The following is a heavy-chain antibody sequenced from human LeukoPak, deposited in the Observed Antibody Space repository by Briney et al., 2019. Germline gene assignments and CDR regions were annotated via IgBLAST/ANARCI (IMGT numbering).Heavy chain of an antibody. D-gene: IGHD2-2*01. CDR3: ARGGGIVVVPAAIVSLQYNWFDP. J-gene: IGHJ5*02. Sequence: ASVKVSCKASGGTFSSYAISWVRQAPGQGLEWMGRIIPIFGIAYYAQKFQGRVTITADKSTSKAYMELSSLRSEDTAVYYCARGGGIVVVPAAIVSLQYNWFDPWGQGTLVTVSS. CDR1: GGTFSSYA. CDR2: IIPIFGIA. V-gene: IGHV1-69*04.